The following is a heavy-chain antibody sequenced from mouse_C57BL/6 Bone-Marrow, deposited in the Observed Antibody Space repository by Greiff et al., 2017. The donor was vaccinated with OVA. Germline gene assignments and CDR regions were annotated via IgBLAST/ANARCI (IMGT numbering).Heavy chain of an antibody. CDR2: INPSNGGT. J-gene: IGHJ2*01. Sequence: VQLQPPGTELVKPGASVQLSCKASGYTFTSYWMHWVKQRPGQGLEWIGNINPSNGGTNYNEKFKSKATLTVDKSSSTAYMQLSSLTSEDSAVYYCARYSLRYYFDYWGQGTTLTVSS. CDR1: GYTFTSYW. V-gene: IGHV1-53*01. CDR3: ARYSLRYYFDY. D-gene: IGHD1-1*01.